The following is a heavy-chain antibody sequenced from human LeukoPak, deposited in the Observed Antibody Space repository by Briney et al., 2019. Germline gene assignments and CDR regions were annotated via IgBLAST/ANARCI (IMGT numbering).Heavy chain of an antibody. CDR1: GFIFSSYG. CDR3: ARDPAKFWSGHDY. D-gene: IGHD3-3*01. V-gene: IGHV3-30*03. CDR2: ISYDGSNK. J-gene: IGHJ4*02. Sequence: GGSLRLSCTASGFIFSSYGMHWVRQAPGKGLEWVAVISYDGSNKYYADSVKGRFTNSRDNSKNTLYVQMNSLRAEDTAVYYCARDPAKFWSGHDYWGQGTLVTVSS.